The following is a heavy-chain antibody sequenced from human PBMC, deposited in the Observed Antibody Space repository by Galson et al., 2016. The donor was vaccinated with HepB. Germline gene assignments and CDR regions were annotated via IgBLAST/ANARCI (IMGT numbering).Heavy chain of an antibody. CDR2: SGSGGPT. CDR1: TFTFSDYY. Sequence: LRLSCAASTFTFSDYYMSWIRQAPGRGLEWVSSSGSGGPTYYADSVKGRFTISRDNSKNTLFLQMHSLRADDTAVYYCAKSVLEYDILTGYYRRGADYWGQGTLVTVSS. J-gene: IGHJ4*02. CDR3: AKSVLEYDILTGYYRRGADY. V-gene: IGHV3-23*01. D-gene: IGHD3-9*01.